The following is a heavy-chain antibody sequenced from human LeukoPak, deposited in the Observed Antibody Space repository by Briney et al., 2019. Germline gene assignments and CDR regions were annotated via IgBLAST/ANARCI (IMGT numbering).Heavy chain of an antibody. D-gene: IGHD1-26*01. CDR2: ISSSSSFI. CDR3: ARASGSYYRGIDY. J-gene: IGHJ4*02. V-gene: IGHV3-21*01. Sequence: GGSLRLSCAATGLTFSSYGMSWVRQAPGKGLEWVSSISSSSSFIYSPDSVKGRFTISRDNANNSLYLQMNSLRAEDTAVYYCARASGSYYRGIDYWGQGTLVTVSS. CDR1: GLTFSSYG.